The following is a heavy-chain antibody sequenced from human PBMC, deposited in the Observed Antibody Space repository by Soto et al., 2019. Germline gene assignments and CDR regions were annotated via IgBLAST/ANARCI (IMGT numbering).Heavy chain of an antibody. V-gene: IGHV4-34*01. Sequence: SETLSLTCAVYGGSFSGYYWSWIRQPPGKGLEWIGEINHSGSTNYNPSLKSRVTISVDTSKNQFSLKVSSVTAADTAVYYCARVCCCSGDSCYSYYGMDVWGQGTTVTVSS. CDR2: INHSGST. CDR1: GGSFSGYY. D-gene: IGHD2-15*01. CDR3: ARVCCCSGDSCYSYYGMDV. J-gene: IGHJ6*02.